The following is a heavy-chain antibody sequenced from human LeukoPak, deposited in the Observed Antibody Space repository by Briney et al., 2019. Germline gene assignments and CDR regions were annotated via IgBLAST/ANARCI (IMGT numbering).Heavy chain of an antibody. CDR2: INPNSGGT. D-gene: IGHD3-9*01. CDR3: ARDRSELRFFDWFLDF. V-gene: IGHV1-2*02. CDR1: GYTFTGSY. Sequence: GASVKVSCKASGYTFTGSYMHWVRQAPGQGLEWMGWINPNSGGTNYAQKFQGRVTMTRDTSISTAYMELSRLTSDDTAVYCCARDRSELRFFDWFLDFWGQGTLVTVSS. J-gene: IGHJ4*02.